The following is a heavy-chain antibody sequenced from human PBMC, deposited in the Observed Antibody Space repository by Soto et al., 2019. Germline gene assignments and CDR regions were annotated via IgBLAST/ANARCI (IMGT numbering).Heavy chain of an antibody. V-gene: IGHV4-39*01. CDR2: IYYSGST. Sequence: PSETLSLTCTVSGGSISSSSYYWGWIRQPPGKGLEWIGSIYYSGSTYYNPSLKSRVTISVDTSKNQFSLKLSSVTAADTAVYYCASRSLGGGYDPVHLFDPWGQGTLVTVSS. D-gene: IGHD5-12*01. CDR3: ASRSLGGGYDPVHLFDP. J-gene: IGHJ5*02. CDR1: GGSISSSSYY.